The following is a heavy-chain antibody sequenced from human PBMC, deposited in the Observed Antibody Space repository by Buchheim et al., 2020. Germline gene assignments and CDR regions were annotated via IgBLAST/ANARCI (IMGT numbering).Heavy chain of an antibody. Sequence: ELMESGGGGVQPGRSLRLSCRVSGFTFSNFGMHWVRQAPGKGLEWVAVIYSDGSEKYYADSVKGRFTISRANSNKMVTLEMTSLRADDTGVYFCARDEGWYYSAIALWGQGTL. CDR2: IYSDGSEK. CDR1: GFTFSNFG. CDR3: ARDEGWYYSAIAL. D-gene: IGHD2-15*01. V-gene: IGHV3-33*01. J-gene: IGHJ4*02.